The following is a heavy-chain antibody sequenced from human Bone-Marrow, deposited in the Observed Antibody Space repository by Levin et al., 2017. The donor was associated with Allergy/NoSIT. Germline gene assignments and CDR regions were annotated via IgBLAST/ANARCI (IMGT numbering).Heavy chain of an antibody. J-gene: IGHJ4*02. D-gene: IGHD3-22*01. CDR1: GGSISSANYY. CDR2: IYYSGST. Sequence: KSLETLSLTCTVSGGSISSANYYWGWIRQSPGKGLEWIGSIYYSGSTYYNPSLKSRVTISVDTSNNQFSLNLSSVTAADTTVYYCATAPREDYDSSGYYFFESWGQGNLVTVSS. CDR3: ATAPREDYDSSGYYFFES. V-gene: IGHV4-39*01.